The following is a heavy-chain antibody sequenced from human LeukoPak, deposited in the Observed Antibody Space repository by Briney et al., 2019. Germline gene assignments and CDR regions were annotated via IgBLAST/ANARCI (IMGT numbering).Heavy chain of an antibody. CDR1: GLTFSNAW. D-gene: IGHD2-2*01. V-gene: IGHV3-33*08. Sequence: GGSLRLSCAVSGLTFSNAWMSWVRQAPGKGLEWVAVVWYDGSNKYYADSVKGRFTISRDNSKNTLYLQMNSLRAEDTAVYFCATLSGGYCSSLSCHGVPKHSWHYGLDVWGQGTTVTVSS. CDR2: VWYDGSNK. CDR3: ATLSGGYCSSLSCHGVPKHSWHYGLDV. J-gene: IGHJ6*02.